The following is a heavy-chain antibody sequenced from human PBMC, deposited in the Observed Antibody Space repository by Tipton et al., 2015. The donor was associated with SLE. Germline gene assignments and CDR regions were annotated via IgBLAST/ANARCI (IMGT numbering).Heavy chain of an antibody. CDR1: GGSISRGSYY. CDR2: IYTSGST. CDR3: ARDNHGAFDI. V-gene: IGHV4-61*09. J-gene: IGHJ3*02. Sequence: TLSLTCTVSGGSISRGSYYWSWSRQPAGKGLEWIGYIYTSGSTNSNPPLKSRVTISVDTSKNQFSLKLSSVTAADTAVYYCARDNHGAFDIWGQGTMVTVSS. D-gene: IGHD1-14*01.